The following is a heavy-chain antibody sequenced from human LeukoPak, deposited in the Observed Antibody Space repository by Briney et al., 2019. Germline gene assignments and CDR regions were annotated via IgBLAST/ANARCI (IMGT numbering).Heavy chain of an antibody. D-gene: IGHD2-15*01. V-gene: IGHV4-59*12. CDR3: ARVVVVAARLNWFDP. J-gene: IGHJ5*02. CDR2: IYYSGDT. Sequence: PSETLSLTCTVSGGSISNYYWSWIRQPPGKGLEWIGYIYYSGDTNYNPSLKSRVTISVDTSKNQFSLKLSSVTAADTAVYYCARVVVVAARLNWFDPWGQGTLVTVSS. CDR1: GGSISNYY.